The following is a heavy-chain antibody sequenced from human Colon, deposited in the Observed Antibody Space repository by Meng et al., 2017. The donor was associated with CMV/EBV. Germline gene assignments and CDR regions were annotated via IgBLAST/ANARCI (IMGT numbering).Heavy chain of an antibody. CDR3: ARESFLVRGVFDF. D-gene: IGHD3-10*01. Sequence: GGSLKISCAASGFTFDDHGMSWVRQVPGKGLEWVSGVHWSGNFTSYADSVKGRFSISRDNTKNSLYLQMNSLRAEDTALYHCARESFLVRGVFDFWGPGLLVTVSS. V-gene: IGHV3-20*01. CDR1: GFTFDDHG. J-gene: IGHJ4*02. CDR2: VHWSGNFT.